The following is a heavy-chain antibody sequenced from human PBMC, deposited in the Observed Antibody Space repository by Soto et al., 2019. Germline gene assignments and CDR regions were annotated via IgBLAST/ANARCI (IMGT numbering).Heavy chain of an antibody. CDR3: VAGPDRAKSAY. V-gene: IGHV4-59*01. J-gene: IGHJ4*01. CDR2: GLRPDYT. CDR1: GGSINDYY. Sequence: QVQLQESDPGLVKPSETLSLTCTVSGGSINDYYWSWTRQPPGKGLEWIAYGLRPDYTGYNPSLRNRVTISSDTSKNQFSLRLISVTAADTAVYYCVAGPDRAKSAYWGQGTLVTVSS.